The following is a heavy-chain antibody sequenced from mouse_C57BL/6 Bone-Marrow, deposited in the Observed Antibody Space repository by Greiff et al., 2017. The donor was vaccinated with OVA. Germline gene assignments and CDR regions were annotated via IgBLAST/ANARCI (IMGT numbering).Heavy chain of an antibody. D-gene: IGHD2-2*01. CDR1: GYAFTNYL. J-gene: IGHJ4*01. CDR2: INPGSGGT. V-gene: IGHV1-54*01. CDR3: ARRKIYYGYDEGAMDY. Sequence: VQLQQSGAELVRPGTSVKVSCKASGYAFTNYLIEWVKQRPGQGLEWIGVINPGSGGTNYNEKFKGKATLTADKSSSTAYMQLSSLTSEDSAVYFCARRKIYYGYDEGAMDYWGQGTSVTVSS.